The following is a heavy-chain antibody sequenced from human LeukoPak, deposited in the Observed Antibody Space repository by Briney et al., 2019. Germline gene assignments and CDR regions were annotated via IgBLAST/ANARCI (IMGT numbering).Heavy chain of an antibody. Sequence: PGGSLRLSCAASGFTFSSYAMSWVRQAPGKGLEWVSAISGSGGSTYYADSVKGRFTISRDNSKNTLYLQMNSLRAEDTAVYYCAKDFVVSPLAAAPYYFDYWGQRTLVTVSS. CDR3: AKDFVVSPLAAAPYYFDY. CDR1: GFTFSSYA. V-gene: IGHV3-23*01. CDR2: ISGSGGST. J-gene: IGHJ4*02. D-gene: IGHD3-16*02.